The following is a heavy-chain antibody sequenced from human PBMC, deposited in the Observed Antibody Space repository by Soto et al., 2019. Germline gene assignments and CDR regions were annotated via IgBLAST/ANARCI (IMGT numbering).Heavy chain of an antibody. V-gene: IGHV4-59*12. J-gene: IGHJ5*02. Sequence: SETLSLTCSISGASIRSYFWSWLRQPPGKGLEWIGQIYYSGSTNYNSSLKSRATISIDLSKSQFSLQLTSVTAADTAVYYCATYGFDGGSNRFDHWGQGSLVTVSS. CDR3: ATYGFDGGSNRFDH. D-gene: IGHD2-15*01. CDR1: GASIRSYF. CDR2: IYYSGST.